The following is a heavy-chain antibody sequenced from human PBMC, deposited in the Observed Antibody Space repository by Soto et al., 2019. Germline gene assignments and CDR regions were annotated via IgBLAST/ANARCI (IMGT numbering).Heavy chain of an antibody. Sequence: PSETLSLTCTFSGGSSSSGDYYWSWIRQPPGKGLEWIGYIYYSGSTYYNPSLKSRVTISVDTSKNQFSLKLSSVTAADTAVYYCARGIAAARTAWFDPWGQGTLVTVSS. CDR3: ARGIAAARTAWFDP. V-gene: IGHV4-30-4*01. J-gene: IGHJ5*02. D-gene: IGHD6-13*01. CDR2: IYYSGST. CDR1: GGSSSSGDYY.